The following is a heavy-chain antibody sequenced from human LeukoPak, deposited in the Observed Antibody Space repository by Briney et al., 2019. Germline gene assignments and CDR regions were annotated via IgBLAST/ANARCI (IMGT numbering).Heavy chain of an antibody. CDR3: ARDMGIVVVPAAIDYYYGMDV. CDR2: IWYDGSNK. CDR1: GFTFSSYG. Sequence: PGRSLRLSCAASGFTFSSYGMHWVRQAPGKGLEWVAVIWYDGSNKYYADSVKGRFTISRDNSKNTLYLQMNRLRAEDTAVYYCARDMGIVVVPAAIDYYYGMDVWGQGTTVTVSS. D-gene: IGHD2-2*03. V-gene: IGHV3-33*01. J-gene: IGHJ6*02.